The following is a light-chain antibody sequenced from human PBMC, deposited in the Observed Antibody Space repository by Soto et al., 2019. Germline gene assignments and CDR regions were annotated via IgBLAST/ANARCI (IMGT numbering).Light chain of an antibody. CDR1: QSVNSN. V-gene: IGKV3-15*01. CDR3: QQYNNWWT. J-gene: IGKJ1*01. CDR2: GAS. Sequence: EIVMTQSPATLSVSPGERATLSCRASQSVNSNLAWYQQKPGQAPSLLIYGASTRATGIPARFSGSGSGTEFTLTISSLQSEDFAVYYCQQYNNWWTFGQGTKVEIK.